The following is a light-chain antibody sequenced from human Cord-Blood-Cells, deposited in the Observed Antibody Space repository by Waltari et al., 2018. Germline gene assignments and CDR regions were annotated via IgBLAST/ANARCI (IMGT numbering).Light chain of an antibody. CDR2: GAF. J-gene: IGKJ1*01. Sequence: DIQMTQSPSTLSASVGDRLTITCRASQSISSWLAWYKQKPGKAPKLLIYGAFSLERGVTSTFSGSGSGTEFTLTIRSLQPDDFATYYCQQYNSYWTFGQGTKVEIK. V-gene: IGKV1-5*01. CDR3: QQYNSYWT. CDR1: QSISSW.